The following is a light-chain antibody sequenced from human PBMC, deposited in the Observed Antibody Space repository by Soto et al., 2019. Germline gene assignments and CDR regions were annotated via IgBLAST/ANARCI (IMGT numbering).Light chain of an antibody. CDR3: MQSLETPWT. V-gene: IGKV2-28*01. CDR2: LDS. Sequence: IVMPQSPLSPTVTPGEPASISCRSSQRLLHSNGYNYLEWYLQKPGQSPQLLINLDSDRASGVPDRFSGSGSGTDFTLKISRVEAEDVGLYYCMQSLETPWTFGQGTKVDIK. J-gene: IGKJ1*01. CDR1: QRLLHSNGYNY.